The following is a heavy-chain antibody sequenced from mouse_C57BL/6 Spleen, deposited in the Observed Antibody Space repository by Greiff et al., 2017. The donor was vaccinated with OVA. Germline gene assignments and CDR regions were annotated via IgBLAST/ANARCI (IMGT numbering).Heavy chain of an antibody. D-gene: IGHD3-2*02. J-gene: IGHJ4*01. CDR1: GYTFTSYW. CDR2: IDPSDSYT. V-gene: IGHV1-50*01. CDR3: ARGSSGYVGGWAMDY. Sequence: QVQLQQPGAELVKPGASVKLSCKASGYTFTSYWMQWVKQRPGQGLEWIGEIDPSDSYTNYNQKFKGKATLTVDTSSSTAYMQLSSLTSEDSAVYYGARGSSGYVGGWAMDYWGQGTSVTVSS.